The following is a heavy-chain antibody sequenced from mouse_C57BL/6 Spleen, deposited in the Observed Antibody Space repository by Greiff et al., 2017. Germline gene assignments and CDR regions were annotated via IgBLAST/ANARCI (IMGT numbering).Heavy chain of an antibody. D-gene: IGHD2-5*01. CDR1: GYTFTDYE. Sequence: QVQLQRSGAELVRPGASVTLSCKASGYTFTDYEMHWVKQTPVHGLEWIGAIDPETGGTAYNQKFKGKAILTADKSSSTAYMELRSLTSEDSAVYYCTRSKDYSNYGFAYWGQGALVTVSA. CDR2: IDPETGGT. CDR3: TRSKDYSNYGFAY. V-gene: IGHV1-15*01. J-gene: IGHJ3*01.